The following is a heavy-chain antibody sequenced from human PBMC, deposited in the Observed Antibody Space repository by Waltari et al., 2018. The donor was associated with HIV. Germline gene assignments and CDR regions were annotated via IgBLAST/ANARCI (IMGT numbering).Heavy chain of an antibody. J-gene: IGHJ4*02. CDR3: AAYDSSGPLHY. CDR1: AFRFDEYA. CDR2: SRWDSGSI. D-gene: IGHD3-22*01. Sequence: EVYLVESGGGLVQPGRSLRLSCAASAFRFDEYAMHWVRHAPGKGLECVSGSRWDSGSIGYADSVKGRFTISRDNAKKSLYPQMTSLRGEDTALYYCAAYDSSGPLHYWGQGTLVTVSS. V-gene: IGHV3-9*01.